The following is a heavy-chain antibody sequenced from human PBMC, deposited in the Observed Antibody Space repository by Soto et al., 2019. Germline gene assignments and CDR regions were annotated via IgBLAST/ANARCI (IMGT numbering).Heavy chain of an antibody. CDR2: IYSGGVT. Sequence: LRLSCAASGFTVTNYQMNWVRQAPGKGLEWVSVIYSGGVTYYPDSVKGRFTTIRDTSKNTVYLQMNSLRADDTAMYYCARDPSTTGYYGLDVWGQGTTVTVSS. J-gene: IGHJ6*02. CDR3: ARDPSTTGYYGLDV. V-gene: IGHV3-53*01. CDR1: GFTVTNYQ.